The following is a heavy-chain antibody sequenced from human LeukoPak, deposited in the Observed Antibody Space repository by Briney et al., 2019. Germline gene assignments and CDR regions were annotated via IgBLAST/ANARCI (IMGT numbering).Heavy chain of an antibody. CDR1: GGSISSYY. CDR3: ARAGYGYGYYYYGMDV. J-gene: IGHJ6*02. Sequence: SETLSLTCTVSGGSISSYYWSWIRQPPGKGLEWIGYIYYSGSTNYNPSLKSRVTISVDTSKNQFSLKLSSVTAADTAVYYCARAGYGYGYYYYGMDVWGQGTTVTVSS. D-gene: IGHD5-18*01. CDR2: IYYSGST. V-gene: IGHV4-59*01.